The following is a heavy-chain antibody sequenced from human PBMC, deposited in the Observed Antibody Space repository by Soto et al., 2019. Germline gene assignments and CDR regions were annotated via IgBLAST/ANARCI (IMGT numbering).Heavy chain of an antibody. CDR2: ISYDGSNK. Sequence: QVQVVESGGGVVQPGRSLRLCCVASGFSFSSYAMHWVRQAPGKGLEWVAVISYDGSNKYYADSVKGRFTISRDNSENTRSLQMNSLRAEDTAVYYCATELYNSAGNWFDPWGQGTLVTVSS. J-gene: IGHJ5*02. CDR1: GFSFSSYA. CDR3: ATELYNSAGNWFDP. D-gene: IGHD2-2*02. V-gene: IGHV3-30-3*01.